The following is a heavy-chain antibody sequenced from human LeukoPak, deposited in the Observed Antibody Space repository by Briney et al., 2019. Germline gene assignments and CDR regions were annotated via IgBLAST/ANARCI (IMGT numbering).Heavy chain of an antibody. D-gene: IGHD1-20*01. Sequence: GASVKVSCKASGGSFNSYVITWVRQAPGQGLEWMGGIIPIFDTANYAQKFQGRVTITADESTSTAYMELSSLRSEDTAVYYCARGTLLTGIPYYFDYWGQGTLVTVSS. CDR3: ARGTLLTGIPYYFDY. CDR1: GGSFNSYV. V-gene: IGHV1-69*13. J-gene: IGHJ4*02. CDR2: IIPIFDTA.